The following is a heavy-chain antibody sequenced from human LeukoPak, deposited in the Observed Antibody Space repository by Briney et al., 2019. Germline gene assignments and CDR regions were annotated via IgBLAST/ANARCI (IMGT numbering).Heavy chain of an antibody. J-gene: IGHJ3*02. V-gene: IGHV1-18*01. CDR1: GYTFTSYG. CDR3: ARDLYPRSADDAFDI. Sequence: ASVKVSCKASGYTFTSYGISWVRQAPGQGLEWMGWISAYNGNTNYAQKLQGRVTMTTDTSTSTAYMELRSLSSEDTAVYYCARDLYPRSADDAFDIWGQGTMVTVSS. D-gene: IGHD2-15*01. CDR2: ISAYNGNT.